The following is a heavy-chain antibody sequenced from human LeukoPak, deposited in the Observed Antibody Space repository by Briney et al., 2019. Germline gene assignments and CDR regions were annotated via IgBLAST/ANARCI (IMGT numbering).Heavy chain of an antibody. J-gene: IGHJ4*02. CDR3: AFLYFGEFLGDC. D-gene: IGHD3-10*01. Sequence: VASVKVSCKASGYTFTGYYMHWVRQAPGQGLEWMGWINSNSGDTKYAQKFQGRVTMTRDTSVSTLYMDLSRLRSDDTAVYYCAFLYFGEFLGDCWGQGTPVTVSS. V-gene: IGHV1-2*02. CDR2: INSNSGDT. CDR1: GYTFTGYY.